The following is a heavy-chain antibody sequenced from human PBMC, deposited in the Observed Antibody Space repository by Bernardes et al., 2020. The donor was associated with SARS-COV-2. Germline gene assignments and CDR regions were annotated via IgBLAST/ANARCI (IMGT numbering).Heavy chain of an antibody. J-gene: IGHJ5*02. CDR1: GFTFSSSW. Sequence: GGSLRLSCAASGFTFSSSWFHWVRQVPGKGLVWVSRINPDGSSTNYADSVKGRFTIYRDNAKNTLFLQMSSLRAEDTAMYYCARDLGYCTNGVCSPWGKGTLVTVSS. V-gene: IGHV3-74*01. D-gene: IGHD2-8*01. CDR3: ARDLGYCTNGVCSP. CDR2: INPDGSST.